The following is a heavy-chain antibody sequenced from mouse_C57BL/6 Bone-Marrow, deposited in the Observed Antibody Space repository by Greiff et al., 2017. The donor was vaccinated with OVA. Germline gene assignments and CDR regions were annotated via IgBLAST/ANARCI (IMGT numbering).Heavy chain of an antibody. CDR1: GYTFTEYT. Sequence: QVQLKESGAELVKPGASVKLSCKASGYTFTEYTIHWVKQRSGQGLEWIGWFYPGSGSIKYNEKFKDKATLTADKSSSTVYMELSRLTSEDSAVYFCARHEGYYYGSREYFDVWGTGTTVTVSS. CDR3: ARHEGYYYGSREYFDV. J-gene: IGHJ1*03. CDR2: FYPGSGSI. V-gene: IGHV1-62-2*01. D-gene: IGHD1-1*01.